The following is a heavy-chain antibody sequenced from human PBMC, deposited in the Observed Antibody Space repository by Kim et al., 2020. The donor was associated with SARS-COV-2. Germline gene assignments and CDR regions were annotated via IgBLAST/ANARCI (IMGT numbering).Heavy chain of an antibody. D-gene: IGHD6-13*01. CDR2: INGGDGNT. Sequence: ASVKVSCKASGYSFTTYAMHWVRQAPGQRLEWMGWINGGDGNTNTSQKFQGRVTITRDTSASTAYMELSSLRAEDTAIYYCARSSYSSSWYAPLGFDYWGQGTLLTVSS. V-gene: IGHV1-3*01. CDR1: GYSFTTYA. CDR3: ARSSYSSSWYAPLGFDY. J-gene: IGHJ4*02.